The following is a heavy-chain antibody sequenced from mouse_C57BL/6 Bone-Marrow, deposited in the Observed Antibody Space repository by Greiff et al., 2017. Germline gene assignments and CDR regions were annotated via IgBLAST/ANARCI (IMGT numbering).Heavy chain of an antibody. CDR3: ARPPYYAPMDY. CDR2: IYPGSGST. CDR1: GYTFTSYW. V-gene: IGHV1-55*01. Sequence: QVQLQQPGAELVKPGASVKMSCKASGYTFTSYWITWVKQRPGQGLEWIGDIYPGSGSTNYNEKFKSKSTLTVDTSSSTAYMQLSSLTSEDSAVYYCARPPYYAPMDYWGQGTSVTVSS. J-gene: IGHJ4*01. D-gene: IGHD1-1*01.